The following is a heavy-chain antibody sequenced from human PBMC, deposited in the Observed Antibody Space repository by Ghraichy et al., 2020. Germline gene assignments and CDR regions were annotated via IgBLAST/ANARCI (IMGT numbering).Heavy chain of an antibody. Sequence: ASVKVSCKTSGDTFSDYYMQWVRQAPGQGLEWMGVIHPNRGGTVYAEKFRGRVTLTGDTSINTVYMELSSLRSDDTAIYYCARDSATGWFSADFWGQGTLVFVSS. D-gene: IGHD6-19*01. CDR2: IHPNRGGT. V-gene: IGHV1-2*02. J-gene: IGHJ4*02. CDR1: GDTFSDYY. CDR3: ARDSATGWFSADF.